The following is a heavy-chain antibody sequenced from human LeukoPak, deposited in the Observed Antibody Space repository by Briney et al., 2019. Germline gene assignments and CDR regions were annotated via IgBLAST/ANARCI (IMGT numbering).Heavy chain of an antibody. CDR1: GFTFSSYG. CDR2: ISYDGSNK. D-gene: IGHD1-26*01. CDR3: AKDGYSGSYYFDY. Sequence: GGSLRLSCAASGFTFSSYGMHWVRQAPGKGLEWVAVISYDGSNKYYADSVKGRFTISRDNSKNTLYPQMNSLRAEDTAVYYCAKDGYSGSYYFDYWGQGTLVTVSS. J-gene: IGHJ4*02. V-gene: IGHV3-30*18.